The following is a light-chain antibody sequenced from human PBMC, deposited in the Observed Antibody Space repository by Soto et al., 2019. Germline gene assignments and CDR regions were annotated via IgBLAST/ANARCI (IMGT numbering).Light chain of an antibody. V-gene: IGKV3-15*01. CDR2: GAS. CDR1: QSVSSN. CDR3: QHAYT. Sequence: EIVMTQSPATLSVSPGERATLSCRASQSVSSNLAWYQQKPSQAPRLLIYGASTRATGIPARFSGSGSGTEFTLTISSLQSEDFAVYYCQHAYTFGQGTKLVIK. J-gene: IGKJ2*01.